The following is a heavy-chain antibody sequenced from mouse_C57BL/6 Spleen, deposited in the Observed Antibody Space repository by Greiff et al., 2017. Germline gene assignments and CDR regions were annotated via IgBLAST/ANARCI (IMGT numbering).Heavy chain of an antibody. CDR3: ARIGGTVVATDYAMDY. D-gene: IGHD1-1*01. CDR1: GFSLSTFGMG. CDR2: IWWDDDK. V-gene: IGHV8-8*01. J-gene: IGHJ4*01. Sequence: QVTLKVSGPGILQPSQTLSLTCSFSGFSLSTFGMGVGWIRQPSGKGLEWLAHIWWDDDKYYNPALKSRLTISKDTSKNQVFLKNANVDTADTATYYCARIGGTVVATDYAMDYWGQGTSVTVSS.